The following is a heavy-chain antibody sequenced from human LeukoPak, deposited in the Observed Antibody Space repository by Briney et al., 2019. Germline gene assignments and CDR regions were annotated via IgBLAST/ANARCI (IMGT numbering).Heavy chain of an antibody. CDR2: ISSSDNTI. J-gene: IGHJ3*02. CDR3: ARTTGLFGTDAFDI. V-gene: IGHV3-48*01. D-gene: IGHD2-21*01. Sequence: GGALRLSCAASGFTFSHYSMNWVRQAPGKGLEWVSYISSSDNTIYYADSVKGRFSVSSDTAKNSLFLQMNSLRAEDTAVYYCARTTGLFGTDAFDIWDQGTMVTVSS. CDR1: GFTFSHYS.